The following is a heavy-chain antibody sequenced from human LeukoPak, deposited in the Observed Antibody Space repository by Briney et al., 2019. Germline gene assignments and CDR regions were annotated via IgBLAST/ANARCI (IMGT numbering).Heavy chain of an antibody. CDR1: GFTFSSYG. J-gene: IGHJ4*02. CDR2: IWYDGSNK. D-gene: IGHD5-12*01. V-gene: IGHV3-33*01. Sequence: GGSLRLSCAASGFTFSSYGMHWVRQAPGKGLEWVAVIWYDGSNKYYADSVKGRFTISRDNSKNTLYLQMNSLRAEDTAVYYCARDRDIVATIYYFDYWGQGTLVTDSS. CDR3: ARDRDIVATIYYFDY.